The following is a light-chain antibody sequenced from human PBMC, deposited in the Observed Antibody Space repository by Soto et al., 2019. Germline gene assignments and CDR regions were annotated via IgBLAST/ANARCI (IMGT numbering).Light chain of an antibody. CDR3: QQYNKWPEFT. J-gene: IGKJ3*01. CDR2: GAS. V-gene: IGKV3-15*01. CDR1: QSVSSN. Sequence: EIVMTQSPATLSVSPGERATLSCRASQSVSSNLAWYQQRPGQAPRLLIYGASARATGIPARFSGSGSGTEFTLTLSSLQSEDFAVYYCQQYNKWPEFTFGPGTRV.